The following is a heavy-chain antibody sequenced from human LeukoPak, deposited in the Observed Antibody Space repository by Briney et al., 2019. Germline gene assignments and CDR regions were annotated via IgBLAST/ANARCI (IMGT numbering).Heavy chain of an antibody. CDR3: ARGRMVGATHYFDY. Sequence: GGPLRLSCAASGFSFDDYGMNWVRQAPGKGLEWVSGINGNGGTTIYADSVKGRFTISRDNARNSLYLQINSLRAEDTALYYCARGRMVGATHYFDYWGQGTLVTVSS. CDR2: INGNGGTT. J-gene: IGHJ4*02. CDR1: GFSFDDYG. D-gene: IGHD1-26*01. V-gene: IGHV3-20*04.